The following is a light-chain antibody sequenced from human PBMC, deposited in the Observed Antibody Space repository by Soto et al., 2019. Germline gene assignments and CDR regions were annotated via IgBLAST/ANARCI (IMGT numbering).Light chain of an antibody. Sequence: EIVLTQSPGTLSLPPGERATLSCRASQSVTSNSLAWYHQKFGQPPRLLIYGASSRATGIPDRFSGSGSGTDFTLTISRLEPEDFAVYYCQQYGSSLITFGQGTKVDIK. J-gene: IGKJ1*01. V-gene: IGKV3-20*01. CDR2: GAS. CDR1: QSVTSNS. CDR3: QQYGSSLIT.